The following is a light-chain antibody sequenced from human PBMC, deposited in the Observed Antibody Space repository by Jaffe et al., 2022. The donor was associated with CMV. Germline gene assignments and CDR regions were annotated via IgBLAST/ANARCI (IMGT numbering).Light chain of an antibody. Sequence: EIVLTQSPGTLSLSPGERATLSCRASQSVSSSYLAWYQHKPGQAPRLLIYGASFRATGIPDKFSGSGSGTDFTLTISRLEPEDFALYYCQQYGSSPWTFGQGTKVEIK. V-gene: IGKV3-20*01. CDR3: QQYGSSPWT. J-gene: IGKJ1*01. CDR1: QSVSSSY. CDR2: GAS.